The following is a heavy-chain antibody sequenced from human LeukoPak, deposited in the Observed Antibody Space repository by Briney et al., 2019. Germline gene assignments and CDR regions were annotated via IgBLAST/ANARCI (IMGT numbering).Heavy chain of an antibody. D-gene: IGHD3-22*01. J-gene: IGHJ4*02. Sequence: ASVRVSCKASGYTFTSYYMHWVRQAPGQGLEWMGIINPSGGSTSYAQKFQGRVTMTRDTSTSTVYMELSSLRSEDTAVYYCAREKGYDSSGFAYFDYWGQGTLVTVSS. V-gene: IGHV1-46*01. CDR1: GYTFTSYY. CDR2: INPSGGST. CDR3: AREKGYDSSGFAYFDY.